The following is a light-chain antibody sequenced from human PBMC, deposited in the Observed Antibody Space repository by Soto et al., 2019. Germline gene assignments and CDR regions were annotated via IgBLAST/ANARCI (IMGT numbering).Light chain of an antibody. Sequence: QSALTQSASGSGSPGQSITISCTGTSSYVGGYNYVSWYQQHPGKAPKLMIYDVSNRPSGVSNRFSGSKSGNTASLTISGLQAEDEADYYCSSYTSSSTSVVFGGGTKVTVL. CDR1: SSYVGGYNY. CDR3: SSYTSSSTSVV. J-gene: IGLJ2*01. CDR2: DVS. V-gene: IGLV2-14*01.